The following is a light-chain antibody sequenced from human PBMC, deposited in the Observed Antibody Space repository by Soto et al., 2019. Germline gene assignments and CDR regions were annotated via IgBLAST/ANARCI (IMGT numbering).Light chain of an antibody. CDR2: AAS. CDR1: QGISSY. V-gene: IGKV1-8*01. J-gene: IGKJ4*01. CDR3: QQYYSYPLT. Sequence: ALRMTQSPSSFSASTGDRVTITCRASQGISSYLAWYQQKPGKAPKLLIYAASTLQSGVPSRFSGSGSGTDFTLTISCLQSEHFATYYCQQYYSYPLTFGGGTKVEIK.